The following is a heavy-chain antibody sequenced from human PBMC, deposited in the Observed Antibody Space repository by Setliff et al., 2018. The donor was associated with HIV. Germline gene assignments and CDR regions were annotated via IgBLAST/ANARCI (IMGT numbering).Heavy chain of an antibody. CDR1: GYTFTSYG. CDR3: ARDQITMVRGTLGAFDI. CDR2: ISAYNGNA. J-gene: IGHJ3*02. D-gene: IGHD3-10*01. Sequence: ASVQVSCKASGYTFTSYGISWVRQAPGQGLEWMGWISAYNGNANYAQKLQGRVTMTTDTSTSTAYMELRSLRSDDTAVYYCARDQITMVRGTLGAFDIWGQGTMVPVSS. V-gene: IGHV1-18*01.